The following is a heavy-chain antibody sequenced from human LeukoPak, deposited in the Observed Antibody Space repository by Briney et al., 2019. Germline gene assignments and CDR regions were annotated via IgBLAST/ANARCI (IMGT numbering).Heavy chain of an antibody. CDR2: IRYDGSNK. J-gene: IGHJ4*02. V-gene: IGHV3-30*02. Sequence: PGGSLRLSCAASGFTFSNYGMHWVRQAPGKGLEWVAFIRYDGSNKYYADSVKGRFTISRDNSKNTLCLQMNSLRAEDKAVYYCAKDIDFDYWGQGTLVTVSS. D-gene: IGHD1-26*01. CDR3: AKDIDFDY. CDR1: GFTFSNYG.